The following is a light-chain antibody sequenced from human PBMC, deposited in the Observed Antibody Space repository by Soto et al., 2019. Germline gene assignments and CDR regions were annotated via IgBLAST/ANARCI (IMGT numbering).Light chain of an antibody. Sequence: DIQMTQSPSTLSASVGDRVTITCRASQSISSWLAWYQQKPGKAPKLLIYHASSLESGVPSRFIGGGSGTEFTLSSSSLQPDDFATYYCQQYNSYWTFGQGTKVQIK. J-gene: IGKJ1*01. CDR1: QSISSW. CDR3: QQYNSYWT. CDR2: HAS. V-gene: IGKV1-5*01.